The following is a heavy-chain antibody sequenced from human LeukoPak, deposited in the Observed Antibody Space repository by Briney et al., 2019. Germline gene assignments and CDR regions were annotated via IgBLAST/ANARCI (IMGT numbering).Heavy chain of an antibody. J-gene: IGHJ4*02. CDR1: VFTLSTYA. V-gene: IGHV3-23*01. Sequence: GGSLRLSCAASVFTLSTYAMSWVRQAPGKGLEGVSGIRGSGGSTYYADSVKGRVTISRDNSKSTLYLQMNSLRAEDTAVYSCAKMYSTTMYYFDYWGQGTLVTVSS. CDR3: AKMYSTTMYYFDY. D-gene: IGHD6-13*01. CDR2: IRGSGGST.